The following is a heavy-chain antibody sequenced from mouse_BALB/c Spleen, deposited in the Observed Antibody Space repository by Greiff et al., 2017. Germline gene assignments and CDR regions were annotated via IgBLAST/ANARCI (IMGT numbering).Heavy chain of an antibody. D-gene: IGHD1-1*01. CDR3: ARYYGSSYVGTGAMYY. CDR2: INPSSGYT. J-gene: IGHJ4*01. Sequence: VQLQQSGAELARPGASVKMSCKASGYTFTSYTMHWVKQRPGQGLEWIGYINPSSGYTNYNQKFKDKATLTADKSSSTAYMQLSSLTSEDSAVYYCARYYGSSYVGTGAMYYWGQGTSVTVSS. V-gene: IGHV1-4*01. CDR1: GYTFTSYT.